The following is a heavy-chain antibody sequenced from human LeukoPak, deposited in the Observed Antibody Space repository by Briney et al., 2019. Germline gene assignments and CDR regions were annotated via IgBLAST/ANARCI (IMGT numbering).Heavy chain of an antibody. CDR3: ARSSRPTRYYYMDV. V-gene: IGHV4-38-2*01. J-gene: IGHJ6*03. CDR1: GYSISSGYY. Sequence: SETLSLTCAVSGYSISSGYYWGWIRQPPGKGLEWIGSIYHSGSTYYNPSLKSRVTISVDTSKNQFSLKLSSVPAADTAVYYCARSSRPTRYYYMDVWGKGTTVTVSS. CDR2: IYHSGST.